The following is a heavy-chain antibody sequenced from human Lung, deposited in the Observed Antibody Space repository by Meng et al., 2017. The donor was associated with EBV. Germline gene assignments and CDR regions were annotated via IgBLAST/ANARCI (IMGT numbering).Heavy chain of an antibody. D-gene: IGHD6-19*01. CDR3: AIPDSSGGGGGS. V-gene: IGHV3-21*01. CDR1: GLPFSGYN. J-gene: IGHJ5*02. CDR2: ISPTSSHI. Sequence: VRLVEPGGXXVQPGGAPGFSCVASGLPFSGYNIDWVRQAPGKGLEWVSSISPTSSHIYYADSVKGRFNSSRDNAKNSVFLQMNSLRVEDTAVYYCAIPDSSGGGGGSWGKGTMVTVSS.